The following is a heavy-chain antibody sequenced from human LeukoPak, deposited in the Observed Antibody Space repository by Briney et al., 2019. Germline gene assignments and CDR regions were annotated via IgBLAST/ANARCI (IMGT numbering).Heavy chain of an antibody. CDR3: ARVGGSGWYGFDY. V-gene: IGHV1-69*01. Sequence: ASVKVSCKATGGTFNSYGVSWVRQAPGQGLEWMGGIIPIFGTSTYAQKFQGRVTITADESTSTAYMELSSLRSEDTAVYYCARVGGSGWYGFDYWGQGTLVTVSS. CDR2: IIPIFGTS. D-gene: IGHD6-19*01. CDR1: GGTFNSYG. J-gene: IGHJ4*02.